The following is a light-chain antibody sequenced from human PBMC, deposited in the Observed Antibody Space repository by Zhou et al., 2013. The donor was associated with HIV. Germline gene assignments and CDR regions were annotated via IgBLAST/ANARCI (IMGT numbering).Light chain of an antibody. CDR1: QSLVYNNGYHY. CDR3: MQTVQAPFT. Sequence: IVLTQSPLYLPVTPGKSASISCRSSQSLVYNNGYHYLDWYVQKPGQSPQLLIQLHSTRAAGVPDRFSGSGSGTDFTLTISRVEPDDFGTYYCMQTVQAPFTFGPGTTVDLK. CDR2: LHS. J-gene: IGKJ3*01. V-gene: IGKV2-28*01.